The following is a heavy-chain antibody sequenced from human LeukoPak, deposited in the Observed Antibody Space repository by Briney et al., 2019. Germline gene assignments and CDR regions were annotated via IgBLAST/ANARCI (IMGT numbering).Heavy chain of an antibody. J-gene: IGHJ4*02. V-gene: IGHV1-18*01. Sequence: ASVKVSCKASGYTFTSYGISWVRQAPGQGLEWMGWISAYNGNINCAQKLQGRVTMTTDTSTSTAYMELRSLRSDDTAMYYCARALDYDYVWGSYRYPPGYWGQGTLVTVSS. CDR2: ISAYNGNI. CDR1: GYTFTSYG. D-gene: IGHD3-16*02. CDR3: ARALDYDYVWGSYRYPPGY.